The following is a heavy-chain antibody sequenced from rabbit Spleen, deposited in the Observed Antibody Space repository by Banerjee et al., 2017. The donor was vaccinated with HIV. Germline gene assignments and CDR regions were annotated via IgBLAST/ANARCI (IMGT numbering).Heavy chain of an antibody. V-gene: IGHV1S40*01. CDR1: GFSFNSGYD. CDR2: IGAGSSGST. Sequence: QSLEESGGGLVKPGASLTLTCKASGFSFNSGYDMCWVRQAPGKGLEWIACIGAGSSGSTYSATWAKGRFTISKTSSTTVTLQMTRLTAADTATYFCARASYIATDYLYGMDLWGPGTLVTVS. CDR3: ARASYIATDYLYGMDL. J-gene: IGHJ6*01. D-gene: IGHD1-1*01.